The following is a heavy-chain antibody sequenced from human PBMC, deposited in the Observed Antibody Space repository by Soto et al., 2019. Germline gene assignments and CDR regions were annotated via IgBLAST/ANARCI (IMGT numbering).Heavy chain of an antibody. CDR1: GFTFSSYS. Sequence: EVQLVESGGGLVQPGGSLRLSCAASGFTFSSYSMNWVRQAPGKGLEWVSYISSSSSTIYYADSVKGRFTIFRDNAKNSLYLQMNSLRDEDTAVYYCARDASIAAYTPYYYGMDVWGQGTTVTVSS. CDR3: ARDASIAAYTPYYYGMDV. J-gene: IGHJ6*02. CDR2: ISSSSSTI. D-gene: IGHD6-6*01. V-gene: IGHV3-48*02.